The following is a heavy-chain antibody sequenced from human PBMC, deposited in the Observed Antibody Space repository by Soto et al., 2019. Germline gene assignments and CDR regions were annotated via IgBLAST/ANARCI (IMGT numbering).Heavy chain of an antibody. D-gene: IGHD5-12*01. CDR2: IHHSGST. CDR3: ARSSGYVPGGY. CDR1: GYPISSGYY. J-gene: IGHJ4*02. V-gene: IGHV4-38-2*01. Sequence: SETLSLTCAVSGYPISSGYYWGWLRQPPGKGLEWIGIIHHSGSTYYNPSLRSRITISVDTSKNQFSLKMPSVTAADTAVYYCARSSGYVPGGYWGQGILVTVSS.